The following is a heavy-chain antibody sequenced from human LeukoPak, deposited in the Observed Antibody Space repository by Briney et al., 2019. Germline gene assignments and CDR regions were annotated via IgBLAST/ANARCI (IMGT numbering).Heavy chain of an antibody. D-gene: IGHD6-19*01. CDR3: ARDLNSSGWYDDY. Sequence: PSQTLSLTCTVSGGSISSGGYYWSWIRQPPGKGLEWIGSIYHSGSTYYNPSLKSRVTISVDTSKNQFSLKLSSVTAADTAVYYCARDLNSSGWYDDYWGQGTLVTVSS. J-gene: IGHJ4*02. CDR2: IYHSGST. CDR1: GGSISSGGYY. V-gene: IGHV4-39*07.